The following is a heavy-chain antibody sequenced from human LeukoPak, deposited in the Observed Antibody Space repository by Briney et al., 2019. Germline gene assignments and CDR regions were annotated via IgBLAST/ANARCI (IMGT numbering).Heavy chain of an antibody. V-gene: IGHV4-39*01. CDR3: ARVFPAEDYFDY. Sequence: SETLSLTCTVSGGSISSSSYYWGWIRQPPGKGLEWIGSIYYSGSTYYNPSLKSRVTISVDTSKNQFSLKLSSVAAADTAVHYCARVFPAEDYFDYWGQGTLVTVSS. CDR2: IYYSGST. D-gene: IGHD2-2*01. J-gene: IGHJ4*02. CDR1: GGSISSSSYY.